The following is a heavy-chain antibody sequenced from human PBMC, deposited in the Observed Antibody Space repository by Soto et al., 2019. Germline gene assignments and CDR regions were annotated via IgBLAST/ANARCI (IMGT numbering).Heavy chain of an antibody. J-gene: IGHJ6*02. D-gene: IGHD6-13*01. CDR1: GYTFTGYY. Sequence: ASLKVSCKASGYTFTGYYVHWVRQAPGQGLEWLGWINPNSGGTNYAQKFQGRVTMTRDTSISTAYMELSRLRSDATAVDFWGRVGIAAAGEDRYYYYGMDVWGQGTTVTV. V-gene: IGHV1-2*02. CDR2: INPNSGGT. CDR3: GRVGIAAAGEDRYYYYGMDV.